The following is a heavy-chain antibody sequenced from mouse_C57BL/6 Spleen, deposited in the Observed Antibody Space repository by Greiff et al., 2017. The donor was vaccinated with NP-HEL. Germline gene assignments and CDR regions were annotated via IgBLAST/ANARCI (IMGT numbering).Heavy chain of an antibody. D-gene: IGHD2-4*01. V-gene: IGHV1-74*01. CDR3: AIINYDYDEAWFAY. CDR1: GYTFTSYW. Sequence: QVQLQQPGAELVKPGASVKVSCKASGYTFTSYWMHWVKQRPGQGLEWIGRIHPSDSDTNYNQKFKGKATLTVDKSSSTAYMQLSSLTSEDSAVYYCAIINYDYDEAWFAYWGQGTLVTVSA. CDR2: IHPSDSDT. J-gene: IGHJ3*01.